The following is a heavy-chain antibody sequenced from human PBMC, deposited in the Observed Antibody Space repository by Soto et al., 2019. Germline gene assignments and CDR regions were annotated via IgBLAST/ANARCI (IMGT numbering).Heavy chain of an antibody. CDR3: ARVIPDDSSGYYYDFDY. J-gene: IGHJ4*02. CDR2: INWNGGST. D-gene: IGHD3-22*01. CDR1: GFTFDDYG. V-gene: IGHV3-20*04. Sequence: PGGSLRLSCAASGFTFDDYGMSWVRQAPGKGLEWVSGINWNGGSTGYADSVKGRFTISRDNAKNSLYLQMNSLRAEDTALYYCARVIPDDSSGYYYDFDYWGQGTLVTVSS.